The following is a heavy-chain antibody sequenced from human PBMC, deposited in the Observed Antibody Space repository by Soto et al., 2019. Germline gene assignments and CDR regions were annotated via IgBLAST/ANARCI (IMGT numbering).Heavy chain of an antibody. CDR2: ISSSSSYI. D-gene: IGHD2-8*01. CDR3: ARDLVGDLGYCTNGVCYTGWFDP. J-gene: IGHJ5*02. V-gene: IGHV3-21*01. Sequence: VQLVESGGGLVKPGGSLRLSCAASGFTFSSYSMNWVRQAPGKGLEWVSSISSSSSYIYYADSVKGRFTISRHNAKNSLYLQMNSLRAEDTAVYYCARDLVGDLGYCTNGVCYTGWFDPWGQGTLVTVSS. CDR1: GFTFSSYS.